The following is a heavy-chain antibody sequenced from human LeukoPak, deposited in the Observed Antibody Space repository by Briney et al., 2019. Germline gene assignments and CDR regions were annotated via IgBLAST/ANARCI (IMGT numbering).Heavy chain of an antibody. D-gene: IGHD3-22*01. V-gene: IGHV4-39*01. CDR2: IYYSGST. J-gene: IGHJ2*01. CDR1: AGSISSSSYY. CDR3: ARLRHYDSSGYYPAGYFDL. Sequence: SETLSPTCTVSAGSISSSSYYSGWIRQPPGNGLEWIGSIYYSGSTYYNPSLKSRVTISVDTSKNQFSLKLSSVTAADTAVYYCARLRHYDSSGYYPAGYFDLWGRGTLVTVSS.